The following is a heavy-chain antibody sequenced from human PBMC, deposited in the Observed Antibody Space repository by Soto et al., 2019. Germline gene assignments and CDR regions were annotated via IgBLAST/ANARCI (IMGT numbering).Heavy chain of an antibody. J-gene: IGHJ5*02. V-gene: IGHV4-39*01. Sequence: QLQLQESGPGLVKPSETLSLTCTVSGGSISSSSYYWGWIRQPPGKGLEWIGSIYYSGSTYYNPSLKSRVTISVDTSKNQFSLKLSSVTAADTAVYYCARTTGKFKNWFDPWGQGTLVTVSS. CDR1: GGSISSSSYY. CDR2: IYYSGST. D-gene: IGHD4-17*01. CDR3: ARTTGKFKNWFDP.